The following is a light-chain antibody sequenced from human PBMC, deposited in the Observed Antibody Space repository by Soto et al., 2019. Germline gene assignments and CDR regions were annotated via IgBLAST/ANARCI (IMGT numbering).Light chain of an antibody. V-gene: IGLV2-23*01. CDR2: EGS. Sequence: QSALTQPASVSGSPGQSITISCTGNSSDVGNYNLVSWYQQHPGKAPKLMIYEGSKRPSGVSNRFSGSKSGNTASLTISGLQAEDEADYYCCSYAGSSIHVVFGGGTKLTVL. J-gene: IGLJ2*01. CDR1: SSDVGNYNL. CDR3: CSYAGSSIHVV.